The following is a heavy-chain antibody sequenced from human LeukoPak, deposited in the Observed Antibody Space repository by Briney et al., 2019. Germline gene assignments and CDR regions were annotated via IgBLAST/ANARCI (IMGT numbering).Heavy chain of an antibody. CDR1: GFTFSSFA. V-gene: IGHV3-23*01. D-gene: IGHD6-19*01. J-gene: IGHJ4*02. CDR3: AKAAEQWLVPSNFDY. Sequence: GGSLRLSCAASGFTFSSFAMTWVRRAPGKGLEWVSGISGGGGNSYYADSVKGRFTISRDNSKNTLYLQMNSLTAEDTAVYYCAKAAEQWLVPSNFDYWGQGTLVTVSS. CDR2: ISGGGGNS.